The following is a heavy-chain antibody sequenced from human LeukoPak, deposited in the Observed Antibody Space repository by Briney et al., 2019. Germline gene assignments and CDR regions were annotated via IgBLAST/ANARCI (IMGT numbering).Heavy chain of an antibody. D-gene: IGHD3-22*01. CDR2: INHSGST. CDR1: GGSISSGGYY. CDR3: ATLKYYYDSSGYSNY. J-gene: IGHJ4*02. V-gene: IGHV4-39*07. Sequence: PSETLSLTCTVSGGSISSGGYYWSWIRQPPGKGLEWIGEINHSGSTNYNPSLKSRVTISVDTSKNQFSLKLSSVTAADAAVYYCATLKYYYDSSGYSNYWGQGTLVTVSS.